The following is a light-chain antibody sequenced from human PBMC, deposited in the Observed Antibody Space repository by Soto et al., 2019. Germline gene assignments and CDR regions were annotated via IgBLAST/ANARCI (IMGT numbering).Light chain of an antibody. Sequence: DIQMTQSPSSLSASVRDNVTITCRASQGISNYLAWYHQKPGKVPKLLIYAASTLQSGVPSRFSGSGSGTDFTLTISSLQPEDVATYYCHKYDSAPWTFGQGTKVEL. CDR3: HKYDSAPWT. CDR1: QGISNY. V-gene: IGKV1-27*01. J-gene: IGKJ1*01. CDR2: AAS.